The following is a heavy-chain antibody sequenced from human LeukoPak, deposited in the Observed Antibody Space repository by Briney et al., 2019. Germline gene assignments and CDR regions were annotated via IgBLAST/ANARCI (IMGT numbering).Heavy chain of an antibody. J-gene: IGHJ6*02. CDR2: IWYDRSNK. D-gene: IGHD2-21*02. Sequence: GGSLRLSCAASEFTFSSYGMHWVRQAPGKGLEWVAVIWYDRSNKYYADSVKGRFTISRDNSKNTLYLQMNSLRAEDTAVYYCARDILSAYCGGDCYPLNGMDVWGQGTTVTVSS. V-gene: IGHV3-33*01. CDR1: EFTFSSYG. CDR3: ARDILSAYCGGDCYPLNGMDV.